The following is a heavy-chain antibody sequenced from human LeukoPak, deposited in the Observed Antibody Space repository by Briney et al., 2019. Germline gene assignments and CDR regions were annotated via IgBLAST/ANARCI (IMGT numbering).Heavy chain of an antibody. CDR2: INHSGST. CDR1: GGSFSGYY. Sequence: SETLSLTCAVYGGSFSGYYWGWIRQPPGEGLGWIGEINHSGSTNYNPSLKSRVTISVDTSKNQFSLKLSSVTAADTAVYYCARGSRRVSYGDYPPPSRPYYFDYWGQGTLVTVSS. V-gene: IGHV4-34*01. J-gene: IGHJ4*02. D-gene: IGHD4-17*01. CDR3: ARGSRRVSYGDYPPPSRPYYFDY.